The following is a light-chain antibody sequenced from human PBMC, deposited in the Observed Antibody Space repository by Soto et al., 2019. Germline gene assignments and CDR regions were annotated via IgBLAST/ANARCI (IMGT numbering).Light chain of an antibody. CDR1: ISDVGRYNL. Sequence: QSVLTQPASVSGSPGQSITISCTGTISDVGRYNLVSWYQQHPDKAPKLIIYEDIERPSGVSHRFSGYTSGNTASLTISGLQTEDEAKYFCCSYAGGASVVFGGGTKLTVL. V-gene: IGLV2-23*01. J-gene: IGLJ2*01. CDR2: EDI. CDR3: CSYAGGASVV.